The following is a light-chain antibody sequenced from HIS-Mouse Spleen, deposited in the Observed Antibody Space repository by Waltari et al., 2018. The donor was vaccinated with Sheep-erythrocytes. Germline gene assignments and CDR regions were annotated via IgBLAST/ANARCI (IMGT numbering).Light chain of an antibody. V-gene: IGLV2-11*01. J-gene: IGLJ1*01. Sequence: QSALTQPRSVSGSPGQSVTISCTGTRSDFGGYTHVSWYQQHQGKAPKLMIYDVSKRPSGVPDRFSGSKSGNTASLTISGLQAEDEADYYCCSYAGSYNHVFATGTKVTVL. CDR2: DVS. CDR3: CSYAGSYNHV. CDR1: RSDFGGYTH.